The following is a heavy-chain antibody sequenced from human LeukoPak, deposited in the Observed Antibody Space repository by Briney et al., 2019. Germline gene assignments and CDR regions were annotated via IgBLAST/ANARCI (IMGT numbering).Heavy chain of an antibody. CDR3: ARGGGDIVVVPAAMYFDY. V-gene: IGHV4-59*12. CDR2: IYYSGST. D-gene: IGHD2-2*01. CDR1: GGSISSYY. J-gene: IGHJ4*02. Sequence: PSETLSLTCTVSGGSISSYYWSWTRQPPGKGLEWIGYIYYSGSTNYNPSLKSRVTISVDTSKNQFSLKLSSVTAADTAVYYCARGGGDIVVVPAAMYFDYWGQGTLVTVSS.